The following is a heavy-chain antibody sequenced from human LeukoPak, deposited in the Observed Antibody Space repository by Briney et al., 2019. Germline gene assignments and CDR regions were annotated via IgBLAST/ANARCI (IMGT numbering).Heavy chain of an antibody. D-gene: IGHD3-22*01. CDR2: ISSSSSYI. V-gene: IGHV3-21*01. CDR3: ARDTPLVVTGLDDAFDI. J-gene: IGHJ3*02. Sequence: GGSLRLSCAASGFTFSSYSMNWVRQAPGKGLEWVSSISSSSSYIYYADSVKGRFTISRDNAKNSPYLQMNSLRAEDTAVYYCARDTPLVVTGLDDAFDIWGQGTMVTVSS. CDR1: GFTFSSYS.